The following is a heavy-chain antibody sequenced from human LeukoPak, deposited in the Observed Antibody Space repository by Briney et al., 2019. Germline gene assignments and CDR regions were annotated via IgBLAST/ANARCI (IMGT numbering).Heavy chain of an antibody. J-gene: IGHJ5*02. CDR3: ARLVDSSGWERYNWFDP. Sequence: PSETLSLTCTVSGGSISSSSYYWGWIRQPPGKGLEWIGSIYYSGSTYYNPSLKSRVTISVDTSKNQFSLKLSSVTAADTAVYYCARLVDSSGWERYNWFDPWGQGTLVTVSS. CDR1: GGSISSSSYY. V-gene: IGHV4-39*01. D-gene: IGHD6-19*01. CDR2: IYYSGST.